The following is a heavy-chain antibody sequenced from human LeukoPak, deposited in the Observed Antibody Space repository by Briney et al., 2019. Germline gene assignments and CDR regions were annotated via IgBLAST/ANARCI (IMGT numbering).Heavy chain of an antibody. D-gene: IGHD3-16*01. J-gene: IGHJ4*02. Sequence: GGSLRLSCAASGFTFSSYSMNWLRHAPGKRLKWVSYIKSSSSTIFYTDSVKGRYTIYRDNAKNSLYLQVKRLRYEDTAVYYGGGEPVPATARDYWYWGQGAMVTVSS. CDR1: GFTFSSYS. V-gene: IGHV3-48*02. CDR3: GGEPVPATARDYWY. CDR2: IKSSSSTI.